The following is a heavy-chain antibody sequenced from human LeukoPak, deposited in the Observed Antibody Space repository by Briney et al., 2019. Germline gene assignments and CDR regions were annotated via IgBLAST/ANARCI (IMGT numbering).Heavy chain of an antibody. CDR1: GYTFITYS. D-gene: IGHD2-8*01. CDR3: ARVGQDIVPNDY. J-gene: IGHJ4*02. Sequence: GASVKVSCKASGYTFITYSINWVRQAPGQGLEWMGWISAYNGNTNYAQKLQGRVTMTTDTSTSTAYMELRSLRSDDTAVYYCARVGQDIVPNDYWGQGTLVTVSS. V-gene: IGHV1-18*01. CDR2: ISAYNGNT.